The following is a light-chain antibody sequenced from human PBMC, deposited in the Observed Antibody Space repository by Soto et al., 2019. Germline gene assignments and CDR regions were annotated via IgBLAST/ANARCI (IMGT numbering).Light chain of an antibody. V-gene: IGLV4-60*03. CDR2: LEGSGSY. CDR3: ETWDSNTHV. CDR1: SGHSSYI. Sequence: VLTQSSSASASLGSSVKLTCTLSSGHSSYIIAWHQQQPGKAPRYLMKLEGSGSYNKGSGVPDRFSGSSSGADRYLTISNLQSEDEADYYCETWDSNTHVFGTGTKVT. J-gene: IGLJ1*01.